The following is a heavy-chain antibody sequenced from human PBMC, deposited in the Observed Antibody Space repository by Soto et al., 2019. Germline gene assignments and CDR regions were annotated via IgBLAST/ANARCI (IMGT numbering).Heavy chain of an antibody. V-gene: IGHV1-2*04. J-gene: IGHJ4*02. CDR2: INPNSGGT. CDR3: ARDAIYYDSSGSLDY. CDR1: GYTFTGYY. D-gene: IGHD3-22*01. Sequence: GASVKVSCKASGYTFTGYYMHWVRQAPGQGLEWMGWINPNSGGTNYAQKFQGWVTMTRDTSISTVYMELSRLRSDDTAVYYCARDAIYYDSSGSLDYWGQGTLVTVS.